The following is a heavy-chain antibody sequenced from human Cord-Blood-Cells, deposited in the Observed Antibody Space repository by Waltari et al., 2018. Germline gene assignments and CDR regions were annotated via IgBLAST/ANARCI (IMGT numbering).Heavy chain of an antibody. CDR2: IYYSGST. Sequence: QVQLQESGPGLVKPSETLSLTCTVSGVSVSSGSYYWSWIRQPPGKGLEWIGYIYYSGSTNYNPSLKSRVTISVDTSKNQFSLKLSSVTAADTAVYYCARIIAARRGRHRYFDLWGRGTLVTVSS. CDR1: GVSVSSGSYY. J-gene: IGHJ2*01. D-gene: IGHD6-6*01. CDR3: ARIIAARRGRHRYFDL. V-gene: IGHV4-61*01.